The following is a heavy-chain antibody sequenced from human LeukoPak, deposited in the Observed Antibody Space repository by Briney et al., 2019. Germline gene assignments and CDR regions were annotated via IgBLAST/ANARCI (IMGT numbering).Heavy chain of an antibody. CDR2: INHSGST. CDR3: ARLVLDDGSGSRYYFDY. V-gene: IGHV4-34*01. D-gene: IGHD3-10*01. J-gene: IGHJ4*02. Sequence: SETLSLTCAVYGGSFSGYYWSWIRQPPGKGLEWIGEINHSGSTNYNPSLKSRVTISVDTSKNQFSLKLSSVTAADTAVYYCARLVLDDGSGSRYYFDYWGQGTLVTVSS. CDR1: GGSFSGYY.